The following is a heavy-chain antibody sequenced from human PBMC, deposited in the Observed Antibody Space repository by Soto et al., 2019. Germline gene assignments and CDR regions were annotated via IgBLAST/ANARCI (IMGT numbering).Heavy chain of an antibody. V-gene: IGHV3-7*03. D-gene: IGHD6-6*01. CDR3: ARGGSALGSY. J-gene: IGHJ4*02. CDR1: GFIFSNYW. CDR2: IKEDGSEK. Sequence: GGSLRLSCAASGFIFSNYWMTWVRQAPGKGVEWVANIKEDGSEKNYVESVKGRLTISRDNAKNTLYLQMNSLRAEATAVYYCARGGSALGSYWGQGTLVTVSS.